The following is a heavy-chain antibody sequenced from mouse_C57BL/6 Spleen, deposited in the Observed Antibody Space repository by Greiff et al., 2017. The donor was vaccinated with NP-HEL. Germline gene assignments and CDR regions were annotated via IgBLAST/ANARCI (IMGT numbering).Heavy chain of an antibody. CDR3: ARSIAPYDYNWYFDV. CDR2: IYPGDGDT. Sequence: QVQLQQSGPELVKPGASVKISCKASGYAFSSSWMNWVKQRPGKGLEWIGRIYPGDGDTNYNGKFKGKATLTADKSSSTAYMQLSSLTSEDSAVYCCARSIAPYDYNWYFDVWGTGTTVTVSS. J-gene: IGHJ1*03. CDR1: GYAFSSSW. V-gene: IGHV1-82*01. D-gene: IGHD2-4*01.